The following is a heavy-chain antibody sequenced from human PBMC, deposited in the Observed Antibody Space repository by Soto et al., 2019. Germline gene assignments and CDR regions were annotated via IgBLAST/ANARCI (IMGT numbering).Heavy chain of an antibody. CDR3: ARAFGYYDILTGSYYYYYMDV. V-gene: IGHV1-46*03. CDR1: GYTFTSYY. CDR2: INPSGGST. Sequence: GASVNVSCKASGYTFTSYYMHWVRQAPGQGLEWMGIINPSGGSTSYAQKFQGRVTMTRDTSTSTVYMELSSLRSEDTAVYYCARAFGYYDILTGSYYYYYMDVWGKGTTVTVSS. J-gene: IGHJ6*03. D-gene: IGHD3-9*01.